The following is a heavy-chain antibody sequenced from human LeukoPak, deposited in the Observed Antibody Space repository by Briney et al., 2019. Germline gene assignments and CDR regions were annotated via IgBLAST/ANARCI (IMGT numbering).Heavy chain of an antibody. CDR2: ISYDGSNK. CDR1: GFTFRSYG. V-gene: IGHV3-30*18. D-gene: IGHD6-13*01. J-gene: IGHJ6*03. CDR3: AKDYVDVAAAVNLYYYYYYMDV. Sequence: PVGSLRLSCAASGFTFRSYGMRGVRQARGKGVEGGAVISYDGSNKYYADSVKGRFTISRDNSKNTLYLQMNSLRAEDTAVYYCAKDYVDVAAAVNLYYYYYYMDVWGKGTTVTVSS.